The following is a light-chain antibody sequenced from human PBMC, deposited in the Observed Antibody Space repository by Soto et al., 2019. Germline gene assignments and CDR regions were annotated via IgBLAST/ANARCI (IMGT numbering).Light chain of an antibody. CDR1: QSVSSN. J-gene: IGKJ2*01. CDR3: QQYHNWPPYT. V-gene: IGKV3-15*01. CDR2: GAS. Sequence: EIVMTQSPATLSVSPGERATLSCRASQSVSSNLAWYQQKPGQAPSLLIYGASTRATGIPARFSGSGSGTEFALTISSLQSEDFAIYYCQQYHNWPPYTFSQGTKLEIK.